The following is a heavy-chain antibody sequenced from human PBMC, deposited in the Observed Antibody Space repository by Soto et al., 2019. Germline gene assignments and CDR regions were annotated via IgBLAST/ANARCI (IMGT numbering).Heavy chain of an antibody. CDR3: VKGLQAHTIVTPAFAHATMNYFDY. J-gene: IGHJ4*02. Sequence: DVQLLESGGAFVQPGGSLRLSCAASGFRFSNYAMNWVRQAPGKGLEWVSSISGSGGSSSYAESVKGRFTISRDNSKDTLFLHMNGLRADDTAIYYCVKGLQAHTIVTPAFAHATMNYFDYWGQGTLVTVSS. V-gene: IGHV3-23*01. D-gene: IGHD1-1*01. CDR2: ISGSGGSS. CDR1: GFRFSNYA.